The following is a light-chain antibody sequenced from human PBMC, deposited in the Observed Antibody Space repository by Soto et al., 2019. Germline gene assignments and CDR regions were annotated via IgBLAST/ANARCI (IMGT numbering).Light chain of an antibody. J-gene: IGKJ5*01. V-gene: IGKV1-39*01. Sequence: DIQMTQSPASLSVSPGERATISCRASQSVSSYLDWYQQKPGKAPKLLIYAASSLQSGVPSRFSGSGSGTDFTLTISSLQPEDFATYHCQQSYSIPITFGQGTRLEIK. CDR3: QQSYSIPIT. CDR2: AAS. CDR1: QSVSSY.